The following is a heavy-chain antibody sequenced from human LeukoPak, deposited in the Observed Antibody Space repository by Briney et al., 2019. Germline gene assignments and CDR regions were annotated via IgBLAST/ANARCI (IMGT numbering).Heavy chain of an antibody. D-gene: IGHD2-2*01. V-gene: IGHV4-59*06. CDR1: GGSISSYF. Sequence: SETLSLTCAVSGGSISSYFWNWIRQQPGKGLEWIGYIYYSGNTYYNPFLKSRVTISVDTSKNQFSLKLISVTAADTAVYYCARVYGRSSSSDYWGQGTLVTVSS. J-gene: IGHJ4*02. CDR3: ARVYGRSSSSDY. CDR2: IYYSGNT.